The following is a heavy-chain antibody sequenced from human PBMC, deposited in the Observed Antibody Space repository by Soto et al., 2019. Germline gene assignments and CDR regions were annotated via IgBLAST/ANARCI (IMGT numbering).Heavy chain of an antibody. CDR3: AKDLDDYSNTDYYYYMDV. CDR2: ISYDGSNK. CDR1: GFTFSSYG. V-gene: IGHV3-30*18. D-gene: IGHD4-4*01. J-gene: IGHJ6*03. Sequence: GGSLRLSCAASGFTFSSYGMHWVRQAPGKGLEWVAVISYDGSNKYYADSVKGGFTISRDNYKNTLYLQMNSLRAEDTAVYYCAKDLDDYSNTDYYYYMDVWGKGTTVTVSS.